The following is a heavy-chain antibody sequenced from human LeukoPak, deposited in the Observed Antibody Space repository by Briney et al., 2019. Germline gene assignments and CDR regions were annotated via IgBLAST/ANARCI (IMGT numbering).Heavy chain of an antibody. D-gene: IGHD6-6*01. CDR3: ARNTLRIAAPGLDH. CDR2: ISYSGST. Sequence: SETLSLTCTVSGGSISTNSYYWGWIRQPPGKGLEWIGSISYSGSTYYNPSLKSRVTISVDTSKNQFSLKLSSVTAADTAVYYCARNTLRIAAPGLDHWGQGTLVTVSS. V-gene: IGHV4-39*07. CDR1: GGSISTNSYY. J-gene: IGHJ4*02.